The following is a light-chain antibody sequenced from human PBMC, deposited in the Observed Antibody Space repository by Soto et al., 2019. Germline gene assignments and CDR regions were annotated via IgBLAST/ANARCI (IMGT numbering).Light chain of an antibody. CDR2: QAS. V-gene: IGKV1-5*03. J-gene: IGKJ1*01. CDR3: QQYNLSPWT. CDR1: QSISSW. Sequence: DIQMTQSPSTLSASVGDRVTITCRASQSISSWLAWYQQKPGKTPKVLIYQASNLESGVPSRFSGSGSGTEFTLTISSLQPDDFETYYCQQYNLSPWTFGQGTKVEIK.